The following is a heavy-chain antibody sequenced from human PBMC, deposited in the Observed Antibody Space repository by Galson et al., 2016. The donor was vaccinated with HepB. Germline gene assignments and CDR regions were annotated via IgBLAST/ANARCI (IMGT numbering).Heavy chain of an antibody. Sequence: ETLSLSCAVSGGSISSSDWWIGQIFHSGRVNYTPSLASRVTILVDTSNNQFSLRLTSVTAADTALYYCARQYRGGPSDFWGQGTLVTVSS. D-gene: IGHD5-12*01. V-gene: IGHV4-4*02. J-gene: IGHJ4*02. CDR1: GGSISSSDW. CDR3: ARQYRGGPSDF. CDR2: IFHSGRV.